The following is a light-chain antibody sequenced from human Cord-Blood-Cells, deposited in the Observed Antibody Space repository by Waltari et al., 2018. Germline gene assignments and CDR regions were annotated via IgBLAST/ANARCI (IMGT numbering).Light chain of an antibody. J-gene: IGLJ1*01. V-gene: IGLV2-14*01. CDR2: DVS. CDR1: SSDVGGYNY. CDR3: SSYTSSSTLYV. Sequence: QSALTQPASVSGSPGQSITISCTGTSSDVGGYNYVSWYQQHPGKAPKRIIYDVSNRPTGVSNRFSGSKSGNTASLTISGLQAEDEADYYCSSYTSSSTLYVFGTGTKVTVL.